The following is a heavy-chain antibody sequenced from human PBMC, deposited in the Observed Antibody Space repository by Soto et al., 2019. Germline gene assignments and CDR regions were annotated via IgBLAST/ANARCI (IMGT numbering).Heavy chain of an antibody. CDR2: ISSSSSYI. D-gene: IGHD3-3*01. J-gene: IGHJ4*02. CDR1: GFTFSSYS. Sequence: GESLKISCAASGFTFSSYSMNWVRQAPGKGLEWVSSISSSSSYIYYADSVKGRFTISRDNAKNSLYLQMNSLRAEDTAVYYCARDKGGYYDFWSGYYYFDYWGQGTLVTVSS. V-gene: IGHV3-21*01. CDR3: ARDKGGYYDFWSGYYYFDY.